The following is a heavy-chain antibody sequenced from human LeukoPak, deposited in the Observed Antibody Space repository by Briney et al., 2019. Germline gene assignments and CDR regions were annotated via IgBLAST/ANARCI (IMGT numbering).Heavy chain of an antibody. Sequence: ASVKVSCKASGYTFTGYYMHWVRQAPGQGLEWMGWINPNSGGTNYAQKFQGRVTMTRDTSISTAYMELSSLRSEDMAVYYCARSAGDSFDCWGQGTLVTVSS. CDR1: GYTFTGYY. CDR3: ARSAGDSFDC. CDR2: INPNSGGT. D-gene: IGHD2-21*02. V-gene: IGHV1-2*02. J-gene: IGHJ4*02.